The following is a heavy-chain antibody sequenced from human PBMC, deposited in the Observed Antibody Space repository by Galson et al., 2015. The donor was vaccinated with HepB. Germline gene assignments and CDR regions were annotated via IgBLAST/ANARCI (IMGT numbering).Heavy chain of an antibody. Sequence: SLRLSCAASGFTFSSYAMHWVRQAPGKGLEWVAVISYDGSNKYYADSVKGRFTISRDNSKNTLYLQMNSLRAEDTAVYYCARDDGGNFGSGPAVFDYWGQGTLVTVSS. CDR3: ARDDGGNFGSGPAVFDY. V-gene: IGHV3-30*04. D-gene: IGHD4-23*01. CDR1: GFTFSSYA. J-gene: IGHJ4*02. CDR2: ISYDGSNK.